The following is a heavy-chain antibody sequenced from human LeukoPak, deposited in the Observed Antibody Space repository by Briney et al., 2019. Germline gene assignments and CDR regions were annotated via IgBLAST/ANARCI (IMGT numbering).Heavy chain of an antibody. J-gene: IGHJ5*02. V-gene: IGHV1-2*02. D-gene: IGHD1-26*01. CDR1: GYSLNHYY. CDR3: ARDSSGTYYNDWFDP. Sequence: ASVKVSCKASGYSLNHYYIHWVRQAPGQGLEWMGWINPDSSGTKYAQNFQGRVTMTTDTSINTAYMELSSLKSSDTAVYYCARDSSGTYYNDWFDPWGQGTLVTVSS. CDR2: INPDSSGT.